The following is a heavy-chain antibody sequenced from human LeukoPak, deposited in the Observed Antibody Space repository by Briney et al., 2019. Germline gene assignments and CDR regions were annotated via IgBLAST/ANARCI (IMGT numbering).Heavy chain of an antibody. CDR1: GGSISSSSYY. D-gene: IGHD6-19*01. CDR2: IYYSGST. Sequence: SETLSLTCTVSGGSISSSSYYWGWIRQPPGKGLEWIANIYYSGSTYYNPSLKSRVIISVDTSKNQFSLTLRSVTAADTAVYYCARETEKQWQYWGQGTMATVSS. CDR3: ARETEKQWQY. J-gene: IGHJ3*01. V-gene: IGHV4-39*02.